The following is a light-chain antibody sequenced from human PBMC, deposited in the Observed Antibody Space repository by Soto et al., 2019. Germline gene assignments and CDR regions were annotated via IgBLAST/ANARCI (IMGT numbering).Light chain of an antibody. V-gene: IGKV3-11*01. Sequence: EIVLTQSPATLSSSPGERATLSFRASQSVSSYLAWYQQKPGQAPRLLIYDASNRATGIPARFSGSGSGTDFTLTISSLEPEDFAVYYCQQRSNWPLTFGGGTKVEIK. CDR2: DAS. J-gene: IGKJ4*01. CDR1: QSVSSY. CDR3: QQRSNWPLT.